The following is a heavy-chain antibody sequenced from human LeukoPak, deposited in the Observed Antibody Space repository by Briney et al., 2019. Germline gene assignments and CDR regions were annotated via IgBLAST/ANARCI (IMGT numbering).Heavy chain of an antibody. CDR3: ARGPPRTCGFGELCLPYYYYYMDV. D-gene: IGHD3-10*01. CDR2: IYTSGST. CDR1: GGSISSGSYY. V-gene: IGHV4-61*02. Sequence: SETLSLTCTVSGGSISSGSYYWSWIRQPAGKGLEWIGRIYTSGSTNYNPSLKSRVTISVDTSKNQFSLKLSSVTAADTAVYYCARGPPRTCGFGELCLPYYYYYMDVWGKGTTVTVSS. J-gene: IGHJ6*03.